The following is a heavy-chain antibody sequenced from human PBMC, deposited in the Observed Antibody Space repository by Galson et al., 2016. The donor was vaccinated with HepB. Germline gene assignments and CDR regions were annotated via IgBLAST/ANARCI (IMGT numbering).Heavy chain of an antibody. V-gene: IGHV3-23*01. CDR3: GQHGGFDY. CDR1: GFSFSNSG. D-gene: IGHD3-16*01. Sequence: SLRLSCAASGFSFSNSGMSWVRQAPGRGLEWVSGITRSSDATHYADFVKGRFTISRDNSKNTLYLYMNNLTAGDTAIYYCGQHGGFDYWGQGALVTVSS. CDR2: ITRSSDAT. J-gene: IGHJ4*02.